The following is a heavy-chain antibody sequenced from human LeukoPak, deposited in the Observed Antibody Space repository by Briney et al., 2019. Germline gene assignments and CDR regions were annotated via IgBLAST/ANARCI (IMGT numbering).Heavy chain of an antibody. Sequence: GGSLRLSCAASGFSFSRFYMSWVRQAPGNGLEWVAKIKGDGSEKYYVDSVKGRFTISRDNAKNSLYLQMNSLRAEDTAIYYCAKEGTFTAYNFDYWGQGTLVTVSS. V-gene: IGHV3-7*03. CDR3: AKEGTFTAYNFDY. J-gene: IGHJ4*02. D-gene: IGHD3-16*01. CDR2: IKGDGSEK. CDR1: GFSFSRFY.